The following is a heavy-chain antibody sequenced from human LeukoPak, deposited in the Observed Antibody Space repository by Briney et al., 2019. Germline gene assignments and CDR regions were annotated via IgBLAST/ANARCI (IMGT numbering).Heavy chain of an antibody. V-gene: IGHV4-34*01. CDR1: GGSFSCYY. J-gene: IGHJ6*03. Sequence: KPSETLSLTCAVYGGSFSCYYWSWIRQPPGKGLEWIGEINHSGSTNYNPSLKSRVTISVDTSKNQFSLKLSSVTAADTAVYYCARGEGYYYYYMDVWGKGTTVTVSS. CDR3: ARGEGYYYYYMDV. CDR2: INHSGST.